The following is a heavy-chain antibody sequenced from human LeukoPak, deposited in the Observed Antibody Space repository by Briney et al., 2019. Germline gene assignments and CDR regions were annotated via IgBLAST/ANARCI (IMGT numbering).Heavy chain of an antibody. J-gene: IGHJ4*02. CDR1: GLTFSRYS. D-gene: IGHD6-13*01. Sequence: GGSLRLSCEVSGLTFSRYSMSWVRQVPGKGLEWVSGISAGGGDRWYPDSVKGRFTISRDNSKNTLFPQMNSLTVEDTAIYYCAKDAAGPEYWGQGTRVTVSS. CDR3: AKDAAGPEY. CDR2: ISAGGGDR. V-gene: IGHV3-23*01.